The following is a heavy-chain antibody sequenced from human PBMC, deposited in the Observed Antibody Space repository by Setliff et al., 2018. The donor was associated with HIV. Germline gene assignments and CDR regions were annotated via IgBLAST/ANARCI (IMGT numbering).Heavy chain of an antibody. V-gene: IGHV4-59*08. CDR3: TGDYNSGSYRFDY. CDR1: GVSINTYY. D-gene: IGHD3-10*01. J-gene: IGHJ4*02. Sequence: SETLSLTCSVSGVSINTYYWSWIRQPPGKGLEWFGYIYNGGNTNYNPSFRSRVTLSLDTSKNQSSLKLTSVTAADAAVYYCTGDYNSGSYRFDYWGQGTPVTVSS. CDR2: IYNGGNT.